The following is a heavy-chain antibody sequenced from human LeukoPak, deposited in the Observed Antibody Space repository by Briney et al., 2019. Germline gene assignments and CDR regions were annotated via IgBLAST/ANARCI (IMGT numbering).Heavy chain of an antibody. CDR2: IYPGDSDT. J-gene: IGHJ6*04. D-gene: IGHD3-10*01. CDR3: ARLGYGSGSYYTMDV. V-gene: IGHV5-51*01. Sequence: GESLKISCKGSGYSFTSYWIGWVRQMPGKGLEWMGIIYPGDSDTRYSPSFQGQVTISADKSISTSYLQWSSLKASDTAMYYCARLGYGSGSYYTMDVWGKGTTVTVSS. CDR1: GYSFTSYW.